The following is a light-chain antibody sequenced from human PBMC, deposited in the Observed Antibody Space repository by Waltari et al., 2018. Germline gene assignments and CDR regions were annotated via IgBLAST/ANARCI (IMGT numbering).Light chain of an antibody. CDR3: QQSYSSPWT. V-gene: IGKV1-39*01. CDR1: QSISDY. J-gene: IGKJ1*01. CDR2: TAS. Sequence: IQMTQSPPALSASVGDRVAITCRASQSISDYLHWYQQKPGNAPRVLIYTASSLQRGVPTRFSGSGSGTEFTLTISTLQPEDAATYYCQQSYSSPWTFGQGTKVEIK.